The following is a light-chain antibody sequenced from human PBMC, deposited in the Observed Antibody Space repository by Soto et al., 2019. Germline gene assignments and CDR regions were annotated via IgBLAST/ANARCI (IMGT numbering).Light chain of an antibody. J-gene: IGLJ1*01. CDR3: QSYDSSLSGYV. Sequence: QSVLTQPPSVSGAPGQRVTISCTGNSSNIGAGYDVHWYQQLPGTAPKLLIYGNSNRPSRVPDRFSGSKSGTSASLAITGLQAEDEADYYCQSYDSSLSGYVFGTGTKVTVL. CDR2: GNS. V-gene: IGLV1-40*01. CDR1: SSNIGAGYD.